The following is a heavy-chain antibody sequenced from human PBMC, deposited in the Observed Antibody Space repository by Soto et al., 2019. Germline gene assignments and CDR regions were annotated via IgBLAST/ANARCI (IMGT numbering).Heavy chain of an antibody. Sequence: SENLPHTYAVYGGSFSGYYWSWIRQPPGKGLEWIGEINHSGSTNYNPSLKSRVTISVDTSKNQSSLKLSSVTAADTAVYYCARGSGWYGNAFDILGQWTIVT. CDR3: ARGSGWYGNAFDI. V-gene: IGHV4-34*01. CDR1: GGSFSGYY. CDR2: INHSGST. D-gene: IGHD6-19*01. J-gene: IGHJ3*02.